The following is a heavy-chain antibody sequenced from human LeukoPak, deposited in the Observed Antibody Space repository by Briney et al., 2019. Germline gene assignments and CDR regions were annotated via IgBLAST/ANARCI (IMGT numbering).Heavy chain of an antibody. J-gene: IGHJ4*02. Sequence: KPSETLSLTCAVYGVSFSGYYWSWIRQPPGKGLEWIGEINHSGSTNYNPSLTSRVTISVDTSKNQFSLKLSFVTAAATAVYDCTRGYCSSTSCSKRAYYFDYWGQGTLVTVSS. CDR2: INHSGST. D-gene: IGHD2-2*01. CDR3: TRGYCSSTSCSKRAYYFDY. V-gene: IGHV4-34*01. CDR1: GVSFSGYY.